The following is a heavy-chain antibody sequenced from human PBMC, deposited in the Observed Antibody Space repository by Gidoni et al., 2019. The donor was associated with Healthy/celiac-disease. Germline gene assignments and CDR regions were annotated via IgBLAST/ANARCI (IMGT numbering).Heavy chain of an antibody. D-gene: IGHD3-16*01. V-gene: IGHV3-21*01. CDR2: ISSSSSYI. J-gene: IGHJ6*03. CDR3: ARDQKGLLLYMDV. Sequence: EVQLVESGGGLVKPGGSLRLSCSASGFTFSSYSMNWVRQAPGKGLEWVSSISSSSSYIYYADSVKGRFTISRDNAKNSLYLQMNSLRAEDTAVYYWARDQKGLLLYMDVWGKGTTVTVSS. CDR1: GFTFSSYS.